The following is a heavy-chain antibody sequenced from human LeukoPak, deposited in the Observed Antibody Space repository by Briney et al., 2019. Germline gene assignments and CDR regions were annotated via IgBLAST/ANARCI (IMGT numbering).Heavy chain of an antibody. CDR2: IYYSGST. CDR3: ARELHYYGSGTYAFDI. CDR1: GGSISSGGYY. J-gene: IGHJ3*02. Sequence: SQTLSLTCTVSGGSISSGGYYWSWIRQHPGKGLEWIGYIYYSGSTYYNPSLKSRVTISADTSKSRFSLKLSSVTAADTAVYYCARELHYYGSGTYAFDIWGQGTMVTVSS. D-gene: IGHD3-10*01. V-gene: IGHV4-31*03.